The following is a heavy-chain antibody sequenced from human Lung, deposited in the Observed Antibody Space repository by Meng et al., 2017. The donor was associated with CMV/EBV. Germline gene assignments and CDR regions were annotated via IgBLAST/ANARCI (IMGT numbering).Heavy chain of an antibody. D-gene: IGHD2-21*01. Sequence: GESXKIPCAASGFTFSSYSMNWVRQAPGKGLEWVSSISSSGTYIYYADSVKGRFTISRDNAQNSLYLQMNSLRAEDTAVYYCARDVSPRSSAYFAIYYFYTLDVWXQGTTVTVSS. J-gene: IGHJ6*02. CDR2: ISSSGTYI. CDR3: ARDVSPRSSAYFAIYYFYTLDV. V-gene: IGHV3-21*01. CDR1: GFTFSSYS.